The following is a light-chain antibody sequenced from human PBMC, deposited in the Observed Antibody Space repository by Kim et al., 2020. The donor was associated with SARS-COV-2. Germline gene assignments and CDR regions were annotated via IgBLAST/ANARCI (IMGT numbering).Light chain of an antibody. CDR1: SSDVGGYKY. Sequence: QSALTQPASVSGSPGQSITISCTGTSSDVGGYKYVSWYQQDPGKAPKLMIYEVSNRPSGVSNRFSGSKSGNTASLTISGLQAEDEADYYCSSYTSSSTLYVFGTGTKVTVL. CDR2: EVS. V-gene: IGLV2-14*01. J-gene: IGLJ1*01. CDR3: SSYTSSSTLYV.